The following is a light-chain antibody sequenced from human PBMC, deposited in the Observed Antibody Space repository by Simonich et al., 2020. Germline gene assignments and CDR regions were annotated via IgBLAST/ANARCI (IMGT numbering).Light chain of an antibody. V-gene: IGKV3-15*01. Sequence: IVMTQSPATLSVSPVERATLSSSASQSVRSNLTWYQPKPGQAPRLIIYGASTRANGIPARFSGSGSGTEFTLTISSLQSEDFAVYYCQQYNNWPLTFGGGTKVEIK. CDR3: QQYNNWPLT. CDR1: QSVRSN. CDR2: GAS. J-gene: IGKJ4*01.